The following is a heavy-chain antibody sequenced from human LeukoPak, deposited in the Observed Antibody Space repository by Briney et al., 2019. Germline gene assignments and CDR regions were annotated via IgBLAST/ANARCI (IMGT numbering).Heavy chain of an antibody. CDR3: AKDRSSATSCSNY. J-gene: IGHJ4*02. V-gene: IGHV3-23*01. Sequence: GGSLRISCAASGFNLSNYAMTWVRQAPRKGLEWVSAITGSSSNTYYADSVKGRSTISRDNSKNMLCLELNSLTVEDTAIYYCAKDRSSATSCSNYWGRGTLVTVSS. D-gene: IGHD2-2*01. CDR2: ITGSSSNT. CDR1: GFNLSNYA.